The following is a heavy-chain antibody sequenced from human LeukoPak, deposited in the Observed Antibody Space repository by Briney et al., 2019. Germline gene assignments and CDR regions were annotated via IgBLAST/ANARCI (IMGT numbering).Heavy chain of an antibody. D-gene: IGHD6-6*01. CDR3: ARDLGYTEQLAPRLHDY. CDR1: GFTFSSYA. Sequence: GGSLRLSCAASGFTFSSYAMSWVRQAPGKGLEWVSAISGSGGSTYYADSVKGRFTISRDNSKNTLYLQMNSLRAEDTAVYYCARDLGYTEQLAPRLHDYWGQGTLVTVSS. CDR2: ISGSGGST. J-gene: IGHJ4*02. V-gene: IGHV3-23*01.